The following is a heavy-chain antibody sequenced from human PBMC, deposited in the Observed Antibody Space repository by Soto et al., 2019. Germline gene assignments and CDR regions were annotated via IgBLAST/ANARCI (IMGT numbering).Heavy chain of an antibody. CDR2: IYYSGST. Sequence: QLQLQESGPGLVKPSETLSLTCTVSGGSISSSSYYWGWIRQPPGKGLEWIGSIYYSGSTYYNPSLKSRVTISVDTSKNQFSLKLSSVTAADTAVYYCARHWVVRGVISFADYWGQGTLVTVSS. J-gene: IGHJ4*02. V-gene: IGHV4-39*01. D-gene: IGHD3-10*01. CDR3: ARHWVVRGVISFADY. CDR1: GGSISSSSYY.